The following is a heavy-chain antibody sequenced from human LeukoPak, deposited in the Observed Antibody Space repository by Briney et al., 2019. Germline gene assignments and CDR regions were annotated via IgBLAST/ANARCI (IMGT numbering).Heavy chain of an antibody. J-gene: IGHJ4*02. CDR1: GFTFSSYS. CDR3: ARDRYDSSGYYLFDY. Sequence: PGGSLRLSCAASGFTFSSYSMNWVRQAPGKGLEWVSSISSSSSYIYYADSVKGRFTISRDNAKNSLYLQMNSLRAEDTAVYYCARDRYDSSGYYLFDYWGQGTLVTVSS. D-gene: IGHD3-22*01. V-gene: IGHV3-21*01. CDR2: ISSSSSYI.